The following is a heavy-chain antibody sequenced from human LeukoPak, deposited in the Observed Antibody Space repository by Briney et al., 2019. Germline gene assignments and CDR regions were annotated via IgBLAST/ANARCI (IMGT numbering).Heavy chain of an antibody. CDR1: GGSFSSYY. CDR3: ARCAGRAVAGTIDY. Sequence: TSETLSLTCAVYGGSFSSYYWSWIRQPPGKGLEWIGYIYYSGSTNYNPSLKSRVTISVDTSKNQFSLKLSSVTAADTAVYYCARCAGRAVAGTIDYWGQGTLVTVSS. J-gene: IGHJ4*02. D-gene: IGHD6-19*01. CDR2: IYYSGST. V-gene: IGHV4-59*01.